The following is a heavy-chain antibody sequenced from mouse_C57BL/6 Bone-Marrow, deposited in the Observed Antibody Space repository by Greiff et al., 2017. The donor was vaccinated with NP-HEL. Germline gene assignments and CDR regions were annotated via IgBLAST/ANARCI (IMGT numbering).Heavy chain of an antibody. V-gene: IGHV1-42*01. Sequence: EVQLQQSGPELVKPGASVKISCKASGYSFTGYYMNWVKQSPEKSLEWIGEINPSTGGTTYNQKFKAKATLTVDKSSSTAYMQLKSLTSEDSAVYYCARGSFDYLFAYWGQGTLVTVSA. CDR1: GYSFTGYY. CDR3: ARGSFDYLFAY. J-gene: IGHJ3*01. CDR2: INPSTGGT. D-gene: IGHD5-5*01.